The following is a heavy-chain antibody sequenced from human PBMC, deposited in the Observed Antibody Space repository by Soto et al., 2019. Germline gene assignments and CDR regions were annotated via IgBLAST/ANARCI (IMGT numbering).Heavy chain of an antibody. D-gene: IGHD3-9*01. CDR2: IYYSGST. CDR1: GGSISSYY. Sequence: SDTLSLTCTVSGGSISSYYWSWIRQPPGKGLEWIGYIYYSGSTNYNPSLKSRVTISVDTSKNQFSLKLSSVTAADTAVYYCARHYDILTGYPHYFDYWGQGTLVTVSS. J-gene: IGHJ4*02. V-gene: IGHV4-59*08. CDR3: ARHYDILTGYPHYFDY.